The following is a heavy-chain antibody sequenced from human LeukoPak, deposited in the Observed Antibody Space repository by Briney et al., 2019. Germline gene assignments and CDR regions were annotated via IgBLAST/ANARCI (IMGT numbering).Heavy chain of an antibody. Sequence: GGSLRLSCAASGFSFSTYSMNWVRQAPGKGLEWVSSISSSSNYIYYADSVKGRFTTSRDNAKNSLYLQMTSLRAEDTAVYYCARDPPYSSSLGLIDYWGKGTLVTVSS. CDR1: GFSFSTYS. V-gene: IGHV3-21*01. J-gene: IGHJ4*02. D-gene: IGHD6-13*01. CDR2: ISSSSNYI. CDR3: ARDPPYSSSLGLIDY.